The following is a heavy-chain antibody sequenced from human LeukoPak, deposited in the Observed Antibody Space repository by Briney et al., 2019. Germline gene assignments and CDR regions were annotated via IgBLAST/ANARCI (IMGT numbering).Heavy chain of an antibody. D-gene: IGHD2-2*01. CDR1: GYSFASYW. CDR3: ARLPMKYELARYPYYYGMDV. V-gene: IGHV5-51*01. CDR2: IYPSDSDT. J-gene: IGHJ6*02. Sequence: GESLKISCKGSGYSFASYWIGWVRQMPGKGLEWMGIIYPSDSDTRYSPSFQGQVTISADKSINTAYLQWSSLKASDTAIYYCARLPMKYELARYPYYYGMDVWGQGTTVTVSS.